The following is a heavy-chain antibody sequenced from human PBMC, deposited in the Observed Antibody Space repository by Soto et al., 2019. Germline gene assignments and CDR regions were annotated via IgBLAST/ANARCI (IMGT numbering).Heavy chain of an antibody. V-gene: IGHV4-59*01. Sequence: PSETLSLTCTVSGGSIRSYYWTWIRQPPGKGLEWLGYIFYSGSTFYNPSLKSRVTISIHTSKSQFSLQLISVTAADTAVYYCARGAADTAMVDSWGQGTLVTVSS. J-gene: IGHJ4*02. CDR3: ARGAADTAMVDS. D-gene: IGHD5-18*01. CDR2: IFYSGST. CDR1: GGSIRSYY.